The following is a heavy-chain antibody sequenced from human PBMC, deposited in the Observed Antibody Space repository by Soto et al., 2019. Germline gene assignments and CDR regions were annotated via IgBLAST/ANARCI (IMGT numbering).Heavy chain of an antibody. D-gene: IGHD6-13*01. V-gene: IGHV3-21*01. CDR3: ARDQAAAGTFPAFDP. CDR1: GFTFSSYS. J-gene: IGHJ5*02. Sequence: GGSLRLSCAASGFTFSSYSMNWVRQAPGKGLEWVSSISSSSSYIYYADSVKGRFTISRDNAKNSLYLQMNSLRAEDTAVYYCARDQAAAGTFPAFDPWGQGTLVTVPQ. CDR2: ISSSSSYI.